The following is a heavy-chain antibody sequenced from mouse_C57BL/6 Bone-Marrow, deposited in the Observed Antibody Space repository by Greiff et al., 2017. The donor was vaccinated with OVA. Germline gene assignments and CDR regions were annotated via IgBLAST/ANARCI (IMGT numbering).Heavy chain of an antibody. D-gene: IGHD1-3*01. Sequence: VQLQQPGAELVKPGASVKLSCNASGYTFTSYWMHWVKQRPGQGLEWIGMIHPNSGSTNYNEKFKSKTTLTVDKSSSTDYMQLSSLTSEDSAVYYCPRSGPAWFAYWGQRTLVTVSA. J-gene: IGHJ3*01. V-gene: IGHV1-64*01. CDR2: IHPNSGST. CDR1: GYTFTSYW. CDR3: PRSGPAWFAY.